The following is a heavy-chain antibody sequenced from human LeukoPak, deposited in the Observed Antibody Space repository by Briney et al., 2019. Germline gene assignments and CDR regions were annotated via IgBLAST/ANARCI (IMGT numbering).Heavy chain of an antibody. J-gene: IGHJ4*02. CDR3: ARDEVAVAGTESDY. Sequence: ASVTVSCKASGYTFTSYGMSWVRQAPGQGLEWMGWISAYNGNTNYAQKLQGRVTMTTDTSTSTAYMELRSLRSDDTAVYYCARDEVAVAGTESDYWGQGTLVTVSS. V-gene: IGHV1-18*04. CDR1: GYTFTSYG. CDR2: ISAYNGNT. D-gene: IGHD6-19*01.